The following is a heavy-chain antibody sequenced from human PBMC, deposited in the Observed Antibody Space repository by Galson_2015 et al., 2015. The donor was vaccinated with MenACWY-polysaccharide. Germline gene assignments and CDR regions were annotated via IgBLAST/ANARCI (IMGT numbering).Heavy chain of an antibody. CDR3: LYASSYHYIFDY. CDR2: IHYSGST. J-gene: IGHJ4*02. D-gene: IGHD5-12*01. CDR1: DGSISSTNYY. Sequence: SETLSLTCTVSDGSISSTNYYWGWIRQPPGKGLEWNGSIHYSGSTYSSPSLKSRLIMSVDTSKNQFSLKLRSVTAADTAVYYCLYASSYHYIFDYWGQGTLVTVSS. V-gene: IGHV4-39*01.